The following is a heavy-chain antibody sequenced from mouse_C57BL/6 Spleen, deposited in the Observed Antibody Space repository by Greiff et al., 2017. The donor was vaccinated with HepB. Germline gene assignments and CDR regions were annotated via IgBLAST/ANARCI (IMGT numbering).Heavy chain of an antibody. CDR1: GFTFSSYG. V-gene: IGHV5-6*01. CDR2: ISSGGSYT. J-gene: IGHJ2*01. D-gene: IGHD2-4*01. CDR3: ASYEYDALDY. Sequence: EVMLVESGGDLVKPGGSLKLSCAASGFTFSSYGMSWVRQTPDKRLEWVATISSGGSYTYYPDSVKGRFTISRDNAKNTLYLQMSSLKSEDTAMYYCASYEYDALDYWGQGTTLTVSS.